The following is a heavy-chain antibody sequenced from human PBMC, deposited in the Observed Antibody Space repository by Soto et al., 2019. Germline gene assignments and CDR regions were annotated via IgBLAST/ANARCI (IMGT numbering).Heavy chain of an antibody. V-gene: IGHV3-30-3*01. Sequence: GGSLRLSCAAFGFTFSSYAMHWVRQAPGKGLEWVAVISYDGSNKYYADFVKGRFTISRDNSKNTLYLQMNSLRAEDTAVYYCARGEKTWIQLWYPIDYWGQGTLVTVSS. CDR3: ARGEKTWIQLWYPIDY. J-gene: IGHJ4*02. D-gene: IGHD5-18*01. CDR1: GFTFSSYA. CDR2: ISYDGSNK.